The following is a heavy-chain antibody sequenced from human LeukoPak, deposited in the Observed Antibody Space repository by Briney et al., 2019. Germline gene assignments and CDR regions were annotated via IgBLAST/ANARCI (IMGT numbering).Heavy chain of an antibody. CDR2: IYYSGST. V-gene: IGHV4-39*01. Sequence: SETLSRTCTGSGGSISSRRYDWGGIRPPPGKGPEWIGNIYYSGSTYYNPSLKSRVTISLDTSKNQFSLKLSSVTAADTAVYYCARRDIAARLNWFDPWGQGTLVTVSS. CDR1: GGSISSRRYD. J-gene: IGHJ5*02. D-gene: IGHD6-6*01. CDR3: ARRDIAARLNWFDP.